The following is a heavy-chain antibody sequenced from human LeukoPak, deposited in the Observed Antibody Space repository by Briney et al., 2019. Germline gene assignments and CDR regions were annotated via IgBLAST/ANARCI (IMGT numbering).Heavy chain of an antibody. CDR1: GYTFTSNA. Sequence: ASVKASCKASGYTFTSNAIHWVRQAPGQRLEWMGWINAGNGNTQFSQEVQGRVTFTRDTSASTAYMELSSLRSDDMAVYYCARSLGVGATLDSWGQGTLVIVSS. D-gene: IGHD1-26*01. CDR2: INAGNGNT. CDR3: ARSLGVGATLDS. J-gene: IGHJ4*02. V-gene: IGHV1-3*03.